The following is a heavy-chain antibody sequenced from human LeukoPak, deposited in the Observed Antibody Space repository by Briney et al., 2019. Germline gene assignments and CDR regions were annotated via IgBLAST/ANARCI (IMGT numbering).Heavy chain of an antibody. J-gene: IGHJ5*02. D-gene: IGHD6-25*01. CDR1: GFTFISYT. CDR3: ARSGSETQNWFDP. V-gene: IGHV3-30*04. CDR2: ISFDGSNK. Sequence: GGSLRLSCAATGFTFISYTMHWVRQAPGKGLEWVAVISFDGSNKYFADSVKGRFTISRDNSKNTLYLQMNSLRAEDTAVYYCARSGSETQNWFDPWGQGTLVTVSS.